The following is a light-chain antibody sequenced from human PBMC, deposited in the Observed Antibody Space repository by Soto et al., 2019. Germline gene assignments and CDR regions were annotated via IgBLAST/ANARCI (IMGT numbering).Light chain of an antibody. CDR3: HQRANWPPT. Sequence: EIVLTQSPATQSLSPGDTATLSCRASQSVSSHLIWYQQKPGQAPRLLIYDASNRATGIPARFRGSGSETDYTLTISSLEPEDFAVYYCHQRANWPPTFGGGTKVEIK. V-gene: IGKV3-11*01. CDR2: DAS. J-gene: IGKJ4*01. CDR1: QSVSSH.